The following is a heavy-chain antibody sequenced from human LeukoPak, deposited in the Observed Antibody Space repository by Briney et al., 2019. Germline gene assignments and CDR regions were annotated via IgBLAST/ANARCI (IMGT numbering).Heavy chain of an antibody. CDR2: ISNTGDNT. CDR1: GFTFSTYA. J-gene: IGHJ4*02. D-gene: IGHD3-3*01. V-gene: IGHV3-23*01. CDR3: AKDGGY. Sequence: PGGSLRLSCVASGFTFSTYAMIWVRQAPGKGLEWVSAISNTGDNTYYADSVKGRFSISRDNSKNTVYLQMSGLRAEDTAVYYCAKDGGYWGQGTLVTVS.